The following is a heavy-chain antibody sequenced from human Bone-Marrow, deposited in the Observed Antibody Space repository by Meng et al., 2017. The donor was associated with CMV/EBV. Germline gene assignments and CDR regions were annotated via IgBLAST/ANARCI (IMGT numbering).Heavy chain of an antibody. CDR1: GYTFTGYY. D-gene: IGHD1-26*01. J-gene: IGHJ4*02. CDR3: ARDPVGPYRNSFLDY. V-gene: IGHV1-2*02. Sequence: ASVKVSCKASGYTFTGYYMHCVRQAPGQGLEWMGWINPNSGGTNYAQKFQGRVTMTRDTSISTAYMELSRLRSDDTAVYYCARDPVGPYRNSFLDYWGQGTLVTVSS. CDR2: INPNSGGT.